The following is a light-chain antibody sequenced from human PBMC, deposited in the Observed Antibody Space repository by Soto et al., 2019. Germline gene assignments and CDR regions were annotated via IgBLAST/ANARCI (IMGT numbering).Light chain of an antibody. V-gene: IGLV2-23*02. Sequence: QSVLTQPASVSGTPGQSITISCTGTSSDVGSYNFVSWYQQHPGKAPKVMIYEVTKRPSGVSNRFSGSKSGNTASLTISGLQAEDEADYYYCSYAGDRGVFGTGTKVTVL. CDR2: EVT. CDR1: SSDVGSYNF. J-gene: IGLJ1*01. CDR3: CSYAGDRGV.